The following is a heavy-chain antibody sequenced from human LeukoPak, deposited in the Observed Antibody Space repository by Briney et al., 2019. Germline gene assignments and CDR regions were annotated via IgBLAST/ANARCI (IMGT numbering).Heavy chain of an antibody. D-gene: IGHD5-24*01. V-gene: IGHV4-34*01. Sequence: PSETLSLTCAVYGGSFSGYYWSWIRQPPGKGLEWIGEINHSGSTNYNPSLKSRVTISVDTSKNQFSLKLSSVTAADTAVYYCARGSTRDGYNVYYFDYWGQGTLVTVSS. J-gene: IGHJ4*02. CDR1: GGSFSGYY. CDR3: ARGSTRDGYNVYYFDY. CDR2: INHSGST.